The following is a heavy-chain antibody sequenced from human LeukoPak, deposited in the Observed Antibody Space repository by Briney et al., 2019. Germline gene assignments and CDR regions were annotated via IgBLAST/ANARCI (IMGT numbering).Heavy chain of an antibody. CDR2: IKQDGSEK. J-gene: IGHJ4*02. CDR3: ARVREGYSYGFADY. Sequence: GGSLRLSCAASGFTFSSYRMSWVRQAPGKGLEWVANIKQDGSEKYYVDSVKGRFTISRDNAKNSLYLQMNSLRAEDTAVYYCARVREGYSYGFADYWGQGTLVTVSS. V-gene: IGHV3-7*01. CDR1: GFTFSSYR. D-gene: IGHD5-18*01.